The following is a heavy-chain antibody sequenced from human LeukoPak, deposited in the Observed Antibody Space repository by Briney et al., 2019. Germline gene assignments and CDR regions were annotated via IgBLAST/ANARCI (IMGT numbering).Heavy chain of an antibody. V-gene: IGHV4-59*01. J-gene: IGHJ4*02. CDR2: IYYSGST. D-gene: IGHD2-2*01. CDR3: ARSYCSSISCYSYFDY. Sequence: SETLSLTCTVSGGSISSYYWSWIRQPPGKGLEWIGYIYYSGSTNYNPSLKSRVTISIDTSKNQFSLKLSSVTAADTAVYYCARSYCSSISCYSYFDYWGQGTLVTVSS. CDR1: GGSISSYY.